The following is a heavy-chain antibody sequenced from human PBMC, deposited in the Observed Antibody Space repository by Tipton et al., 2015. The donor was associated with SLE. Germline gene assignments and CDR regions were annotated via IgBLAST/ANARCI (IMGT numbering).Heavy chain of an antibody. CDR1: GCSISSSSYY. Sequence: TLSLTCTVSGCSISSSSYYWGWIRQPPGKGLEWIGSIYYSGSTYYNPSLKSRVTISVDTSKNQFSLKLSSVTAADTAVYYCRLITITSLFDYWGQGTLVTVS. J-gene: IGHJ4*02. CDR3: RLITITSLFDY. CDR2: IYYSGST. V-gene: IGHV4-39*07. D-gene: IGHD3-16*01.